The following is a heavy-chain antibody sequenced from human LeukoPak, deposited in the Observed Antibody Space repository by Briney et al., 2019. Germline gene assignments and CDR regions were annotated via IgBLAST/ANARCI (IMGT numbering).Heavy chain of an antibody. CDR3: ARHPSGNAFDF. J-gene: IGHJ3*01. D-gene: IGHD6-6*01. Sequence: SETLSLTCTVSGGSISSYYWSWIRQPPGKGLEWIATIHHSGSTYYNPSLKGRVAISVDTSKNQFSLKVTSLAAADTAVYYCARHPSGNAFDFWGQGTMVTVSS. V-gene: IGHV4-59*08. CDR1: GGSISSYY. CDR2: IHHSGST.